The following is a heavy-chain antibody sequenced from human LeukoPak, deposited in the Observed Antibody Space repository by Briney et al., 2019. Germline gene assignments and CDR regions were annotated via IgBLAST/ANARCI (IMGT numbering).Heavy chain of an antibody. CDR3: ARGGMTTVTLFY. CDR1: GFTLSTSA. J-gene: IGHJ4*02. V-gene: IGHV3-23*01. Sequence: GGSLRLSCAASGFTLSTSAMSWVRQAPGKGLEWVSGSSGRGGTTYYADSVKGRFTISSDNSKNTLYLQMNSLTAEDTAVYYCARGGMTTVTLFYWGLGTLVIVSS. D-gene: IGHD4-17*01. CDR2: SSGRGGTT.